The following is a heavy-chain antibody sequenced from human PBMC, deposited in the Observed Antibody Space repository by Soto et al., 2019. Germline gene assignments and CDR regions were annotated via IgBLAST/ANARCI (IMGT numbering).Heavy chain of an antibody. J-gene: IGHJ4*02. CDR1: GGSISSTSFY. CDR2: IYYSGTT. D-gene: IGHD6-13*01. Sequence: SETLSLTCTVSGGSISSTSFYWGWIRQPPGKGLEWIGSIYYSGTTNYNPSLKSRVTMSVDTSRNHFSLTLSSVTAADTAVYYCARPLSSRWYYFDYWGQGTLVTVSS. V-gene: IGHV4-39*02. CDR3: ARPLSSRWYYFDY.